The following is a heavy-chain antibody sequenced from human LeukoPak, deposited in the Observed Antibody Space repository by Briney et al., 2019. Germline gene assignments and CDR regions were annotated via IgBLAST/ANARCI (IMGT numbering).Heavy chain of an antibody. J-gene: IGHJ6*02. Sequence: GGSLRLSCAASGFTVSSNYMSWVRQAPGKGLEWVSVIYSGGSTYYADSVKGRFTISRDNSKNTLHLQMNSLRAEDTAVYYCAKDPGDYGNYYYFYDGLDVWGQATTVTVSS. V-gene: IGHV3-53*01. CDR2: IYSGGST. D-gene: IGHD4-17*01. CDR1: GFTVSSNY. CDR3: AKDPGDYGNYYYFYDGLDV.